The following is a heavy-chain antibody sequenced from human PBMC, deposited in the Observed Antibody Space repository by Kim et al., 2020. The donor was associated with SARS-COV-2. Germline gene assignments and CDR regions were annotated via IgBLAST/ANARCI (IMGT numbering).Heavy chain of an antibody. V-gene: IGHV3-9*01. CDR3: VKEVAVAGIPYGMDV. J-gene: IGHJ6*02. Sequence: GGSLRLSCAASGFTFGDYAMHWVRQAPGKGLEWVSGISWNSGSIGYADSVNGRFTISRDNAKNSLYLQMHSLRREDTALYYCVKEVAVAGIPYGMDVWGQGTTVTVSS. CDR2: ISWNSGSI. D-gene: IGHD6-19*01. CDR1: GFTFGDYA.